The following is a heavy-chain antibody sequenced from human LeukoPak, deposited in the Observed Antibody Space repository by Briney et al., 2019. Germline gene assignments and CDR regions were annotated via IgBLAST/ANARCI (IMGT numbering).Heavy chain of an antibody. CDR1: GYTFTGYY. Sequence: SVKVSCKASGYTFTGYYMHWVRQAPGQGLEWMGWIIPILGIANYAQKFQGRVTITADKSTSTAYMELSSLRSEDTAVYYCARGQDIVVVPAAESFDYWGQGTLVTVSS. J-gene: IGHJ4*02. CDR3: ARGQDIVVVPAAESFDY. CDR2: IIPILGIA. V-gene: IGHV1-69*10. D-gene: IGHD2-2*01.